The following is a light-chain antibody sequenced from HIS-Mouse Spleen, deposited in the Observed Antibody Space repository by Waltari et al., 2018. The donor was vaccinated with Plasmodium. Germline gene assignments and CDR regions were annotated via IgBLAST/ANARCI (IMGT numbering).Light chain of an antibody. CDR2: EDS. J-gene: IGLJ3*02. V-gene: IGLV3-10*01. Sequence: SYELTQPPSVSVSPGQTARIPCSGDALPKKYAYWYQQKSGQAPALVIYEDSKRPSGIPERVSGSSSGTMATLTISGAQVEDEADYYCYSTDSSGNHRVFGGGTKLTVL. CDR1: ALPKKY. CDR3: YSTDSSGNHRV.